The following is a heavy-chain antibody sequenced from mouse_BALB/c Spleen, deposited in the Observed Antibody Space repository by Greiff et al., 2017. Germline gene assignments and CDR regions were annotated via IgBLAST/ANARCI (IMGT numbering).Heavy chain of an antibody. CDR1: GFTFSSYA. Sequence: EVKVEESGGGLVKPGGSLKLSCAASGFTFSSYAMSWVRQTPEKRLEWVASISSGGSTYYPDSVKGRFTISRDNAKNTLYLQMSSLKSEDTAMYYCARDAGNEYFDYWGQGTTLTVSS. J-gene: IGHJ2*01. V-gene: IGHV5-6-5*01. CDR2: ISSGGST. CDR3: ARDAGNEYFDY. D-gene: IGHD2-1*01.